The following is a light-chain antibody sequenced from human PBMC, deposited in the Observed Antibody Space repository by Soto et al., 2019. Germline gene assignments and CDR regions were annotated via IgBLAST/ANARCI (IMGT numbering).Light chain of an antibody. CDR1: QSVSSSY. CDR2: GAS. J-gene: IGKJ2*01. V-gene: IGKV3-20*01. CDR3: QQYGSSPYT. Sequence: EIVLTQSPGTLSLSPGERATLSCRASQSVSSSYLAWYQQKPGQAPRLLIYGASRRATGIPDRCSGSGSVTDVTLTISRLEPEDFAVYYCQQYGSSPYTFGQGTKLEIK.